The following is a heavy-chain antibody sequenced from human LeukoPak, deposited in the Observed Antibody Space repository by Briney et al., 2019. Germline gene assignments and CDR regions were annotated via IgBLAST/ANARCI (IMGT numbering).Heavy chain of an antibody. J-gene: IGHJ6*02. CDR2: MYLSGTT. D-gene: IGHD2-8*01. CDR3: ARTELMDGMDV. Sequence: SGTLSLTCTVSGDSINSLDLWSWVRQPPGKGLEWIGEMYLSGTTHSNPSVKSRVTISIDKSKNQFSLKLSSVTAADTAVYYCARTELMDGMDVWGQGTTVTVSS. CDR1: GDSINSLDL. V-gene: IGHV4-4*02.